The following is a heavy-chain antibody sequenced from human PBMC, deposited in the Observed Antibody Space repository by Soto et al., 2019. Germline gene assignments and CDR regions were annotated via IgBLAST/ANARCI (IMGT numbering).Heavy chain of an antibody. V-gene: IGHV1-8*01. CDR3: ARERAIVVVPAAAYFYDGMDV. Sequence: QVQLVQSGAELKKPGASVKVSCKASGYTFTSYDINWVRQATGQGLEWMGWMNPNSGNTVYAQKFQGRVTMTRNTSIRTAYMEVSSLRSEDTAVYYCARERAIVVVPAAAYFYDGMDVWGQGTTVTVSS. CDR1: GYTFTSYD. D-gene: IGHD2-2*01. CDR2: MNPNSGNT. J-gene: IGHJ6*02.